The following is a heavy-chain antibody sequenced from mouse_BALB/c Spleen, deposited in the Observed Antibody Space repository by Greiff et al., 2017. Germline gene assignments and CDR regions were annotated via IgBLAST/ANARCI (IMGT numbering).Heavy chain of an antibody. CDR1: GYTFTSYW. CDR2: IYPGDGDT. J-gene: IGHJ4*01. D-gene: IGHD3-2*01. V-gene: IGHV1-87*01. CDR3: AREGDSSGNEAMDY. Sequence: VQLQQSGAELARPGASVKLSCKASGYTFTSYWMQWVKQRPGQGLDWIGAIYPGDGDTRYTQKFKGKATLTADKSSSTAYMQLSSLASEDSAVYYCAREGDSSGNEAMDYWGQGTSVTVSS.